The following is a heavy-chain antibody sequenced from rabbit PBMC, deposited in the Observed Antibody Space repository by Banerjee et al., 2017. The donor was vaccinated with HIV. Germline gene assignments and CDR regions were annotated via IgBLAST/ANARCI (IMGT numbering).Heavy chain of an antibody. D-gene: IGHD2-1*01. CDR2: IWIGNSAST. Sequence: QQQLVESGGDLVKPEGSLTLTCTASGFSFSSGYDMCWVRQAPGKGLEWIGCIWIGNSASTYYASWAKGRFTISRTSSTTVTLQMTSLTAADTATYFCARDYDGDGAYSLNLWGPGTLVTVS. CDR1: GFSFSSGYD. V-gene: IGHV1S45*01. J-gene: IGHJ4*01. CDR3: ARDYDGDGAYSLNL.